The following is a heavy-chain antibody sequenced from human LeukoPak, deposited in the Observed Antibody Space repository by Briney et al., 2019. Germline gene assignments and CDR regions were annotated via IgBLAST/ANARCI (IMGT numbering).Heavy chain of an antibody. J-gene: IGHJ4*02. CDR3: ARDRLTSGSYFFDY. CDR1: AFTFSDYS. Sequence: GGSLRLSCAASAFTFSDYSMNWVRQAPGKGLEWVSYISGRSSTIYYADSVRGRFTISRDNAKNSMYPQMNSLRAEDTAVYYCARDRLTSGSYFFDYWGQGTLVTVSS. V-gene: IGHV3-48*01. CDR2: ISGRSSTI. D-gene: IGHD1-26*01.